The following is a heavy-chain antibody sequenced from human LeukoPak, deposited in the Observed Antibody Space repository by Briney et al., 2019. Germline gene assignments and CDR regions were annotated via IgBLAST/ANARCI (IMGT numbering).Heavy chain of an antibody. Sequence: QPGGSLRLSCAASGFIFSSYTMSWVRQAPGKGLEWVSGIGAGGAGTNNADSVKGRFTISRDNSKNTLYLQMNSLRAEDTAIYYCAKGYNSGWYFFDYWGQGTLVTVSS. CDR2: IGAGGAGT. D-gene: IGHD6-19*01. V-gene: IGHV3-23*01. CDR3: AKGYNSGWYFFDY. J-gene: IGHJ4*02. CDR1: GFIFSSYT.